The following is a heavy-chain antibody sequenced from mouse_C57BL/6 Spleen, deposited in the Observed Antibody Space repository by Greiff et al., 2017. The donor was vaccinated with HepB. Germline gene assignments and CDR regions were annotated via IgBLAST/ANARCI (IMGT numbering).Heavy chain of an antibody. J-gene: IGHJ1*03. D-gene: IGHD1-1*01. CDR1: GYTFTSYW. CDR2: IDPSDSYT. CDR3: ARRYCGSSSWYFDV. V-gene: IGHV1-69*01. Sequence: QVQLKQPGAELVMPGASVKLSCKASGYTFTSYWMHWVKQRPGQGLEWIGEIDPSDSYTNYNQKFKGKSTLTVDKSSSTAYMQLSSLTSEDSAVYDCARRYCGSSSWYFDVWGTGTTVTVSS.